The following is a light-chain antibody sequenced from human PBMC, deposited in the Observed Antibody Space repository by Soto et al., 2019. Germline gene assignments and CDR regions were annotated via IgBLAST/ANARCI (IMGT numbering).Light chain of an antibody. CDR1: QSVSSSY. J-gene: IGKJ5*01. Sequence: EIVSTQSPGTLSLSPGERSTLSCRASQSVSSSYLASYQQKPGQAPRPLIYGASSRATGIPDRFSGRGSGADFTLTISRLEPEDFAVYYCLQYGSSPPSTFGQGTRLEIK. V-gene: IGKV3-20*01. CDR2: GAS. CDR3: LQYGSSPPST.